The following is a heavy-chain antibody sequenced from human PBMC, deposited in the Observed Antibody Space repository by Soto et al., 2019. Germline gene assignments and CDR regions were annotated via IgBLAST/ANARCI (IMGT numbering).Heavy chain of an antibody. Sequence: GGSLRLSCAASEFTFSNYAMSWVRQAPGKGLEWVSAISYGGGTTYYADSVKGRFTISRDNSKNTLYLQINSLRAEDTAFYFCARATQSYYDTSGYYSYVHWGQGAQVTVSS. D-gene: IGHD3-22*01. CDR3: ARATQSYYDTSGYYSYVH. V-gene: IGHV3-23*01. J-gene: IGHJ4*02. CDR2: ISYGGGTT. CDR1: EFTFSNYA.